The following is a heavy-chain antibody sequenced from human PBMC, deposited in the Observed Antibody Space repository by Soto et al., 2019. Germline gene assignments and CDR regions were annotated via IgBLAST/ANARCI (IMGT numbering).Heavy chain of an antibody. D-gene: IGHD3-3*01. CDR1: GGTFSSYA. CDR3: ARVVNDLWSGYEYYYYGMDV. Sequence: QVQLVQSGAEVKKPGSSVKVSCKASGGTFSSYAISWVRQAPGQGLEWMGGIIPIFGTANYAQKFQGRVTINADKSTSTAYMELSSLRSEDTAVYYCARVVNDLWSGYEYYYYGMDVWGQGTTVTVSS. CDR2: IIPIFGTA. V-gene: IGHV1-69*06. J-gene: IGHJ6*02.